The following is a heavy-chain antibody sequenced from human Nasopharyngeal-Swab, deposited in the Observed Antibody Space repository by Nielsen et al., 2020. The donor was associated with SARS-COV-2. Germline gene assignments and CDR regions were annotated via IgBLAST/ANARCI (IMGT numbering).Heavy chain of an antibody. Sequence: SETLSLTCTVSGGSISSYKYYWGWIRQPPGKGLEWIGSIYHSGSTYYNPSLKSRVTLSIDTSKNQFSLKLSSVTAADTAVYYCARAVEMAAILDYWGQGTLVTVSS. CDR2: IYHSGST. J-gene: IGHJ4*02. CDR1: GGSISSYKYY. CDR3: ARAVEMAAILDY. V-gene: IGHV4-39*07. D-gene: IGHD5-24*01.